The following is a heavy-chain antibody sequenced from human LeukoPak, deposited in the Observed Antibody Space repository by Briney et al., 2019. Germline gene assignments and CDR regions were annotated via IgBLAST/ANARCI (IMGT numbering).Heavy chain of an antibody. CDR2: IYSGGST. CDR1: GFTVSSNY. J-gene: IGHJ4*02. D-gene: IGHD2-15*01. CDR3: ARVCSGGSCYYYFDY. V-gene: IGHV3-66*01. Sequence: GGSLRLSCAASGFTVSSNYMSWVRQAPGKGLEWVSVIYSGGSTYYADSVKGRFTISRDNSKNTLYLQMNSLRAEDTAVYYCARVCSGGSCYYYFDYWGQGTLVTVSP.